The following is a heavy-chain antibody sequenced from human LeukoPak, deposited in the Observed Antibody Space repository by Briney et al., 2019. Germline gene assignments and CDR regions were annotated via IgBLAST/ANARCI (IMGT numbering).Heavy chain of an antibody. D-gene: IGHD3-9*01. V-gene: IGHV4-31*03. Sequence: SQTLSLTCTVSGGSISSGIYYWSWIRHHPEKGLEWIGYIYHTGSPYQNPSLKSRATLSVDTSQNQFSLRVNSVTAADTAVYYCARGGHFDLLEYAFDIWGQGTMVTVSS. J-gene: IGHJ3*02. CDR3: ARGGHFDLLEYAFDI. CDR2: IYHTGSP. CDR1: GGSISSGIYY.